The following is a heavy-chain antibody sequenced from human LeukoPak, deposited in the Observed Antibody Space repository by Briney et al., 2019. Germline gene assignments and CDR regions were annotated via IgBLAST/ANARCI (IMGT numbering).Heavy chain of an antibody. J-gene: IGHJ6*02. CDR2: ISGDGGST. CDR1: GFTFDDYA. V-gene: IGHV3-43*02. D-gene: IGHD3-10*01. Sequence: GGSLRLSCAASGFTFDDYAMHWVRQAPGKGLEWVSLISGDGGSTYYADSVKGRFTISRDNSKNSLYLQMSSLRTEDTALYYCAKVTYGSGSYYYYGMDVWGQGTTVTVSS. CDR3: AKVTYGSGSYYYYGMDV.